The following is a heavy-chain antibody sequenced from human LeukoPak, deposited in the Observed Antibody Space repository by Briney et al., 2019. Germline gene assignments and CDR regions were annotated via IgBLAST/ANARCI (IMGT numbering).Heavy chain of an antibody. D-gene: IGHD2-21*02. J-gene: IGHJ6*02. CDR3: ARNDGVVVTAILYYYYYGMDV. CDR2: IKQDGSEK. CDR1: GFTFSSYW. V-gene: IGHV3-7*01. Sequence: GGSLRLSCAASGFTFSSYWMSWVRQAPGKGLEWVANIKQDGSEKYYVDSVKGRFTISRDNAKNSLYLQMNSLRAEDTAVYYCARNDGVVVTAILYYYYYGMDVWGQGTTVTVPS.